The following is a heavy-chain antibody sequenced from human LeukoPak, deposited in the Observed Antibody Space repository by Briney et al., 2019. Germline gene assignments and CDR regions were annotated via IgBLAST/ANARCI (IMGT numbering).Heavy chain of an antibody. CDR2: IYTNGAT. CDR1: GSSVNHYY. Sequence: SETLSPTCTVSGSSVNHYYWNWLRQPPGKGLEWIGRIYTNGATNYNPSLKSRVTMSIDTSKNQFSLKFKSVTAADTAVYYCARGPLGSGWYVADWYFGLWGRGALVTVSS. CDR3: ARGPLGSGWYVADWYFGL. J-gene: IGHJ2*01. V-gene: IGHV4-4*07. D-gene: IGHD6-19*01.